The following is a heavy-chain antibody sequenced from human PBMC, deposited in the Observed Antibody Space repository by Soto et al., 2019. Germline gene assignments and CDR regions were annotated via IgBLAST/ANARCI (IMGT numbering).Heavy chain of an antibody. D-gene: IGHD4-17*01. CDR3: AKDPNGDYIGAFDF. CDR2: IIASGTYS. J-gene: IGHJ3*01. CDR1: GFTFNNYG. V-gene: IGHV3-23*01. Sequence: QLLESGGGLVQPGGSLRLSCAASGFTFNNYGMTWVRQAPGKGLEWVSGIIASGTYSKYADSVNGRFTISRDNAKNTLYLQMNGLRVEDTAVYFCAKDPNGDYIGAFDFWGQGTTVTVSS.